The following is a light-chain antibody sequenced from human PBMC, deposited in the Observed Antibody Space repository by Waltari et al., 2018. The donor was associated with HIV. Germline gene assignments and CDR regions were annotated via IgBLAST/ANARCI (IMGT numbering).Light chain of an antibody. CDR2: GAS. CDR3: LQSYTYPWT. V-gene: IGKV1-39*01. CDR1: QTITTY. J-gene: IGKJ1*01. Sequence: GDRVTITCRASQTITTYLSWYQQKAGTAPKLLIYGASNLQSGVPSRFSASGSGTDFTLTISNLQPEDFASYYCLQSYTYPWTFGQGTKVDIK.